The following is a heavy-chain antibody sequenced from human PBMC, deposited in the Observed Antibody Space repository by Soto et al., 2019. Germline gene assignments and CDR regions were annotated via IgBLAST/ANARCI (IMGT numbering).Heavy chain of an antibody. Sequence: EVQLVESGGGLVQPGGSLRLSCAASGFTFGSYWMSWVRQAPVKVLEWLATIKMDASEKKYVDSVKGRFTMSRDNAKHSLCLRMDSLCAEYKAVFYCGRATGYGSVACVNHYLDYRGHGTLVIGSS. D-gene: IGHD3-10*01. CDR2: IKMDASEK. CDR1: GFTFGSYW. V-gene: IGHV3-7*01. J-gene: IGHJ4*01. CDR3: GRATGYGSVACVNHYLDY.